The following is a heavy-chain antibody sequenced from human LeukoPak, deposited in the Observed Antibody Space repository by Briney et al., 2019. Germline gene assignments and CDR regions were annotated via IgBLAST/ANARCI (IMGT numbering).Heavy chain of an antibody. D-gene: IGHD3-3*01. V-gene: IGHV3-74*01. CDR2: IDSDGSST. J-gene: IGHJ3*02. CDR3: ARGFTIFGVVNDAFDI. Sequence: PGGSLRLSCAASEFTFSSYWMHWVRQAPGKGLVWVSRIDSDGSSTGYADSVKGRFIISRDNAKSTLYLQMNSLRAEDTAVYYCARGFTIFGVVNDAFDIWGQGTMVTVSS. CDR1: EFTFSSYW.